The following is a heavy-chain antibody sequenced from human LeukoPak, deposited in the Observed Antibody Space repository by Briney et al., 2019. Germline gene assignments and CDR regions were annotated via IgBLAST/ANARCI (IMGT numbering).Heavy chain of an antibody. V-gene: IGHV4-61*08. CDR2: MYHTGSS. J-gene: IGHJ3*02. Sequence: SETLSLTCTVSGGSVDTIDYYWSWIRQPPGKGLEWIGYMYHTGSSIYSPSLKSRLTISVDTSKNQFSLNLSSMTAADTAVYYCAGDQGGSAHRHAFDIWGQGTLVTVTS. CDR3: AGDQGGSAHRHAFDI. D-gene: IGHD1-26*01. CDR1: GGSVDTIDYY.